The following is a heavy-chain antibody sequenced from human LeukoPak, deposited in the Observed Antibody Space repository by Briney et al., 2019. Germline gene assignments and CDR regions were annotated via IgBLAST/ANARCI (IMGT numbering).Heavy chain of an antibody. CDR1: GGSISSSSYY. D-gene: IGHD4-23*01. Sequence: PSETLSLTCTVSGGSISSSSYYWSWIRQPPGKGLEWIGYIYYSGSTNYNPSLKSRVTISVDTSKNQCSLKLSSVTAADTAVYYCASIYGGNSGVAFDIWGQGTMVTVSS. V-gene: IGHV4-61*01. J-gene: IGHJ3*02. CDR2: IYYSGST. CDR3: ASIYGGNSGVAFDI.